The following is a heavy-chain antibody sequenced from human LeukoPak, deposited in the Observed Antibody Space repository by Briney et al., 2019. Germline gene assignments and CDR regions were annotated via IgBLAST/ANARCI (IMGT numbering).Heavy chain of an antibody. J-gene: IGHJ6*03. V-gene: IGHV3-48*02. Sequence: GGSLRLSFTVSGSTFNSHSTNWVRQAPGKGLEWISYISSRGSAVYSAVSVKGRFTISRDNANNSLFLQMNSLRDEDTAVYYCARVVLGYCSGGSCPGGYYYYMDVWGKGTSVTVSS. CDR2: ISSRGSAV. CDR3: ARVVLGYCSGGSCPGGYYYYMDV. D-gene: IGHD2-15*01. CDR1: GSTFNSHS.